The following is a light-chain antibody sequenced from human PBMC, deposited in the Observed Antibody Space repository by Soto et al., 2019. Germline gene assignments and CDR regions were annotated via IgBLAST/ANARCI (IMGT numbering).Light chain of an antibody. V-gene: IGLV2-14*01. J-gene: IGLJ2*01. CDR1: STDFVTYNL. Sequence: SVLTQPPSVSGSPGQSVTISCTGTSTDFVTYNLVSWYQQHPGRAPQLIIYEVRNRPSGISFRFSGSKSGNTASLTISGLQAEDEADYYCSSYTSKSSLIFGGGTKVTVL. CDR2: EVR. CDR3: SSYTSKSSLI.